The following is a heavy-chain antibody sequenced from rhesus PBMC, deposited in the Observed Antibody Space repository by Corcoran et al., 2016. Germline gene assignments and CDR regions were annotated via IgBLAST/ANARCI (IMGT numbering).Heavy chain of an antibody. Sequence: DVQLVESGGGLVKPGGSLRLSCAASGFTFDDYAMSWVHQAPGKGLEWVSRISWNSGTICYSDSVKCRFTISRDNAKNSLFLQMDRLRAEDTAVYYCTRDMLNYGGFDYWGQGVLVTVSS. CDR2: ISWNSGTI. D-gene: IGHD1-26*01. V-gene: IGHV3-134*01. CDR3: TRDMLNYGGFDY. CDR1: GFTFDDYA. J-gene: IGHJ4*01.